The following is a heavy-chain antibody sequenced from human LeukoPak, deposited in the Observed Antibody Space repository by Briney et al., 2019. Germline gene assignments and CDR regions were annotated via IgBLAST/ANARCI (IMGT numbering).Heavy chain of an antibody. CDR2: IFNGEST. D-gene: IGHD3-10*01. CDR1: GFTVSSKY. Sequence: QPGGSLRLSCAASGFTVSSKYMSWVRQAPGKGLEWVSVIFNGESTYYADSVKGRFTISTDNSKNMLYLQMNSLRAEDTAVYYCARGLFASGSYYNFFDYWAQGTLVTVSS. J-gene: IGHJ4*02. CDR3: ARGLFASGSYYNFFDY. V-gene: IGHV3-66*01.